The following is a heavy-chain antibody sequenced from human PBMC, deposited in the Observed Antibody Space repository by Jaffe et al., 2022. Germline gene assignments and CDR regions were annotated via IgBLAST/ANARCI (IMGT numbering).Heavy chain of an antibody. D-gene: IGHD6-13*01. CDR3: ARDIAAAGNSDGFDY. V-gene: IGHV4-59*01. J-gene: IGHJ4*02. Sequence: QVQLQESGPGLVKPSETLSLTCTVSGGSISSYYWSWIRQPPGKGLEWIGYIYYSGSTNYNPSLKSRVTISVDTSKNQFSLKLSSVTAADTAVYYCARDIAAAGNSDGFDYWGQGTLVTVSS. CDR1: GGSISSYY. CDR2: IYYSGST.